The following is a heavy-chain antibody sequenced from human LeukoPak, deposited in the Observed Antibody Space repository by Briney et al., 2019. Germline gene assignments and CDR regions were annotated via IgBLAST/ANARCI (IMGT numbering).Heavy chain of an antibody. V-gene: IGHV1-69*06. CDR1: VGTFSSYA. Sequence: VSSVKVSCKASVGTFSSYAISWVRQAPGQGLEWMGGIIIPISGATNYAQKFQGRVTITADKSTSTAYMELSSLRSEDTAVYFCASGGDILTGYYNGPSYNWFDPWGQGTLVTVSS. CDR3: ASGGDILTGYYNGPSYNWFDP. D-gene: IGHD3-9*01. J-gene: IGHJ5*02. CDR2: IIIPISGAT.